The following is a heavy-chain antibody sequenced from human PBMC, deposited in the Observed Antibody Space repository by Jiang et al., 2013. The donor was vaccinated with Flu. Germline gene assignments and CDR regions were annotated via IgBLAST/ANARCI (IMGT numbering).Heavy chain of an antibody. CDR3: ARFYRPNYYDSSGQNYFDY. CDR2: IYYSGST. V-gene: IGHV4-31*03. Sequence: GPGLVKPSETLSLTCTVSGGSISSGGYYWSWIRQHPGKGLEWIGYIYYSGSTYYNPSLKSRVTISVDTSKNQFSLKLSSVTAADTAVYYCARFYRPNYYDSSGQNYFDYWGQGTLVTVSS. CDR1: GGSISSGGYY. D-gene: IGHD3-22*01. J-gene: IGHJ4*02.